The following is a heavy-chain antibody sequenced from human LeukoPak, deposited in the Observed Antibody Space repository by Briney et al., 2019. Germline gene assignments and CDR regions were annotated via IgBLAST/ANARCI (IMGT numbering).Heavy chain of an antibody. V-gene: IGHV3-49*04. Sequence: PGRSLSLSCTASGFTFSDYAMTWVRQAPGKGLKGVGFIRIKPYGGTPDYAASVKGRFTISRDDSKSIAYLQMNSLKTDDTAVYYCSRGPFCGGSCYTIAVDYWGQGTLVTVSS. D-gene: IGHD2-15*01. CDR1: GFTFSDYA. J-gene: IGHJ4*02. CDR3: SRGPFCGGSCYTIAVDY. CDR2: IRIKPYGGTP.